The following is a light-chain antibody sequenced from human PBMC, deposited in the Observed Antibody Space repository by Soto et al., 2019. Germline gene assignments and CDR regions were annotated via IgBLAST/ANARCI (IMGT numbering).Light chain of an antibody. J-gene: IGKJ1*01. CDR2: GAS. CDR3: HQYNNWPPWT. Sequence: ILLTQSPYTLSLSPGERATLSCRASQSISTNSAWYQQKPGQAPRLLIFGASTRATGIPARFSGSGSGTEFTLTISSLQYEDFAVYYCHQYNNWPPWTFGQGTKVDIK. CDR1: QSISTN. V-gene: IGKV3-15*01.